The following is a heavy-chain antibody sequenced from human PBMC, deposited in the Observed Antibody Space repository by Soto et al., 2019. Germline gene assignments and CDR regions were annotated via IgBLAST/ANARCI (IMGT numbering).Heavy chain of an antibody. D-gene: IGHD2-15*01. V-gene: IGHV3-48*01. CDR3: ARDVKANCSGGSCYRFFDS. CDR1: GFTFSSYS. Sequence: EVQLVESGGDLVQPGGSLRLSCAASGFTFSSYSLNWVRQAPGKGLEWVSYINGGRTTIYYADSVKGRFTISRDNARNSLYLQMNSLRAEDTAVYYCARDVKANCSGGSCYRFFDSWGQGTLVTVSS. J-gene: IGHJ4*02. CDR2: INGGRTTI.